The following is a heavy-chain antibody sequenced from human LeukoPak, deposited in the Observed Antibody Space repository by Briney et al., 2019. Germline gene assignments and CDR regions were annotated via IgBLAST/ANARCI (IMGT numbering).Heavy chain of an antibody. CDR2: IKQDGSEK. CDR1: GFTFSSYW. Sequence: GGSLRLSCAASGFTFSSYWMSWVRQAPGKGLEWAANIKQDGSEKYYVDSVKGRFTISRDNAKNSLYLQMNSLRAEDTAVYYCARDIVVPGDYYMDVWGKGTTVTISS. CDR3: ARDIVVPGDYYMDV. J-gene: IGHJ6*03. V-gene: IGHV3-7*01. D-gene: IGHD2-15*01.